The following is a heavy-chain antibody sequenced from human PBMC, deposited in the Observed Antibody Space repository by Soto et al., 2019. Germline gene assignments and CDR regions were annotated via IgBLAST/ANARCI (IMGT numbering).Heavy chain of an antibody. Sequence: QVQLQESGPGLVKPSGTLSLTCAVSSGSISSSNWWSWVRQPPGKGLEWIGEIYHSGSTNYNPSLKSRVTISVDKSKNQFSLKLSSVTAADTAVYYCAREAPNYDYIWGSYRYTGAFDIWGQGTMVTVSS. CDR1: SGSISSSNW. CDR2: IYHSGST. D-gene: IGHD3-16*02. J-gene: IGHJ3*02. V-gene: IGHV4-4*02. CDR3: AREAPNYDYIWGSYRYTGAFDI.